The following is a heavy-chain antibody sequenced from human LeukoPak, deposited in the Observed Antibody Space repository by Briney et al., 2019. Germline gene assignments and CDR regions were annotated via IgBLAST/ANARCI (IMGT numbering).Heavy chain of an antibody. V-gene: IGHV4-61*02. J-gene: IGHJ6*03. Sequence: PSETLSLTCTVSGGSTSSGSYYWSWIRQPAGKGLEWIGRIYTSGSTNYNPSLKSRLTISVDASKNQFSLNLTSVTAADTAVYYCARDRDYGHDYYYMDVWGKGTTVIVSS. CDR3: ARDRDYGHDYYYMDV. CDR2: IYTSGST. CDR1: GGSTSSGSYY. D-gene: IGHD4/OR15-4a*01.